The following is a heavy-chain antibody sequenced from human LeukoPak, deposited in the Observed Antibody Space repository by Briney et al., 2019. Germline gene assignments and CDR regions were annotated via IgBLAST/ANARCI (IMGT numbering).Heavy chain of an antibody. CDR2: IWYDGSNK. J-gene: IGHJ4*02. CDR3: ARDTRDRFDY. Sequence: GGSLRLSCAASGFTSSSYGMHWVHQAPGKGLEWVAVIWYDGSNKYYADSVKGRFTISRDNSKNTLYLQMNSLRAEDTAVYYCARDTRDRFDYWGQGTLVTVSS. CDR1: GFTSSSYG. D-gene: IGHD3-10*01. V-gene: IGHV3-33*01.